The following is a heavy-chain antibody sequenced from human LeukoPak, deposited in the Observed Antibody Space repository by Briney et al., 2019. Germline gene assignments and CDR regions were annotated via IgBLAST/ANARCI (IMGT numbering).Heavy chain of an antibody. Sequence: PGGSLRLSCAASGFTVSSNYMSWVRQAPGKGLEWVSVIYSGGSTYYADSVKGRFTISGDNSKNTLYLQMNSLRAEDTAVYYCARLDAYSGYPRYYYYGMDVWGQGTTVTVSS. D-gene: IGHD5-12*01. CDR3: ARLDAYSGYPRYYYYGMDV. CDR1: GFTVSSNY. CDR2: IYSGGST. J-gene: IGHJ6*02. V-gene: IGHV3-53*01.